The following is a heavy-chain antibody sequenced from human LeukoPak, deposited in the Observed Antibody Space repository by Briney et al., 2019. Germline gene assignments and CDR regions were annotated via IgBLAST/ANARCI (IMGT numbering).Heavy chain of an antibody. V-gene: IGHV3-30*02. Sequence: PGGSLRLSCAASGFTFSSYGMHWVRQAPGKGLEWVAFIRYDGSNKYYADSVKGRFTISRDNSKNTLYLQMNSLRAEDTAVYYCAIQNDFWSGYDYWGQGTLVTVSS. J-gene: IGHJ4*02. CDR1: GFTFSSYG. CDR3: AIQNDFWSGYDY. CDR2: IRYDGSNK. D-gene: IGHD3-3*01.